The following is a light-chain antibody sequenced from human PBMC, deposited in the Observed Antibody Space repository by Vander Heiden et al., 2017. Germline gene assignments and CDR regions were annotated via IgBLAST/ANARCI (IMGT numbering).Light chain of an antibody. CDR3: ISYTSSRMV. V-gene: IGLV2-14*01. J-gene: IGLJ2*01. CDR2: AVS. Sequence: QSPLTQPASDSVSPGQAITISCTATGRDAGGYNSVSWHQQHPRKATKLMIDAVSTRPSGVSNRLSGSMSGNTASMTIAGRQDEEEADYCCISYTSSRMVFGGGTKLTVL. CDR1: GRDAGGYNS.